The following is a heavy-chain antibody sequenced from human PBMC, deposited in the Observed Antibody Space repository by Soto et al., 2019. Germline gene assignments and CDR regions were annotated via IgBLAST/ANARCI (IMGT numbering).Heavy chain of an antibody. J-gene: IGHJ4*02. CDR2: IYWDDDK. D-gene: IGHD6-13*01. V-gene: IGHV2-5*02. Sequence: QITLKESGPTLVKPTETLTLTCTFSGFSLSTSGVGVGWIRQPPGKALEWLALIYWDDDKRYSPSLKSRLTVXXDXSXXQLVLTMTNMDAVDTATYYCAHRPAAAARTPSFDYWGQGTLVTVSS. CDR1: GFSLSTSGVG. CDR3: AHRPAAAARTPSFDY.